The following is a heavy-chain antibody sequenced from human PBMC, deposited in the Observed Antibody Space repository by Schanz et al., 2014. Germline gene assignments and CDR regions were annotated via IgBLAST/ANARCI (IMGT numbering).Heavy chain of an antibody. CDR3: ARPSSVVGITGWFDT. CDR1: GDSISGGGYS. D-gene: IGHD3-22*01. CDR2: IYYRGTT. J-gene: IGHJ5*02. V-gene: IGHV4-30-4*07. Sequence: QVQLQESGPGLVKPSQTLSLTCAVSGDSISGGGYSWSWIRQAPGGGLEWIGYIYYRGTTHYNPSLESRVTISIDKSPDQLSLKLTSVTAADTAVYYCARPSSVVGITGWFDTWGQGTLVTVSS.